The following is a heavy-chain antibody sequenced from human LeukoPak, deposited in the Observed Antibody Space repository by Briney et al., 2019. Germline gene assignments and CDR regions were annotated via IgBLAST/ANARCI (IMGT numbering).Heavy chain of an antibody. Sequence: QPGGSLRLSCAASGFTFSSYGMHWVRQAPGKGLEWVAFIRYDGSNKYYADSVKGRFTISRDNSKNTLYLQMSSLRSEDTAVYYCARGLDAGWLQSYYFDYWGQGTLVTVSS. J-gene: IGHJ4*02. V-gene: IGHV3-30*02. D-gene: IGHD5-24*01. CDR3: ARGLDAGWLQSYYFDY. CDR1: GFTFSSYG. CDR2: IRYDGSNK.